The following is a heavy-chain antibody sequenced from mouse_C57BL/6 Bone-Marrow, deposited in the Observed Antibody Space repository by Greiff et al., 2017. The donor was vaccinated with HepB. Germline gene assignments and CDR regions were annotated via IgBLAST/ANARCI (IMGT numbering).Heavy chain of an antibody. D-gene: IGHD3-2*02. CDR1: GFSLTSYG. CDR3: ASHDSSGYWFAY. Sequence: QVQLQQSGPGLVAPSQSLSITCTVSGFSLTSYGVDWVRQSPGKGLEWLGVIWGVGSTNYNSALKSRLSISKDNSKSQVFLKMNSLQTDDTAMYYCASHDSSGYWFAYWGQGTLVTVSA. CDR2: IWGVGST. V-gene: IGHV2-6*01. J-gene: IGHJ3*01.